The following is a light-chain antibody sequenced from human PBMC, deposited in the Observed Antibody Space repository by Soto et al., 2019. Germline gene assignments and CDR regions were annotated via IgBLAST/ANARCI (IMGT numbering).Light chain of an antibody. J-gene: IGLJ3*02. CDR1: RSNIGSNT. Sequence: QAVVTQAPSASGTPGQRVTISCSGSRSNIGSNTVNWYQQVPGTAPRLLIYANNKRPSGVPDRFSGSKSGTSASLAISGLQSEDEADYYCAAWDDSLNGPVFGGGTQLTVL. V-gene: IGLV1-44*01. CDR2: ANN. CDR3: AAWDDSLNGPV.